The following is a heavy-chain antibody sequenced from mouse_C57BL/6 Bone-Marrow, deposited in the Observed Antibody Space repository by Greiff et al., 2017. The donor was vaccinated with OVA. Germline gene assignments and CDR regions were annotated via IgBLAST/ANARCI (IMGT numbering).Heavy chain of an antibody. CDR3: ARDGYKAWFAY. V-gene: IGHV1-26*01. CDR1: GYTFTDYY. J-gene: IGHJ3*01. Sequence: VQLQQSGPELVKPGASVKISCKASGYTFTDYYMNWVKQSHGKSLEWIGDINPNNGGTSYNQKFKGKATLTVDKSSSTAYMELRSLTSEDSAVYYCARDGYKAWFAYWGQGTLVTVSA. D-gene: IGHD2-3*01. CDR2: INPNNGGT.